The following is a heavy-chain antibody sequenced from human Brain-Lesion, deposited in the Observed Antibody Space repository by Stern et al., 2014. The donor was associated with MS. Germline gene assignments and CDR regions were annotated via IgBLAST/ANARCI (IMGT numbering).Heavy chain of an antibody. CDR2: FAPEDGET. CDR3: ATLSPGAGGNYYRHFDY. V-gene: IGHV1-24*01. D-gene: IGHD1-26*01. J-gene: IGHJ4*02. CDR1: GYTLTELS. Sequence: QVQLVQSGAEVKKPGASVEVSCKVSGYTLTELSLHWVRQAPRKGLEWMGGFAPEDGETIYAQKFQGRVTMTEDTSTDTAYMELSSLRSEDTAVYYCATLSPGAGGNYYRHFDYWGQGTLVTVSS.